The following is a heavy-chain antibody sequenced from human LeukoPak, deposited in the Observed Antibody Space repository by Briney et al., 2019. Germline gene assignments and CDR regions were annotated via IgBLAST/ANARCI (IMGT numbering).Heavy chain of an antibody. V-gene: IGHV3-23*01. Sequence: PGGSLRLSCAASGFTFSGYAMSWVRQAPGKGLEWVSAISGSGGSTYYADSVKGRFTISRDNSKNTLYLQMNSLRAEDTAVYYCAKSGEVATIIDFDYWGQGTLVTVSS. J-gene: IGHJ4*02. D-gene: IGHD5-12*01. CDR3: AKSGEVATIIDFDY. CDR2: ISGSGGST. CDR1: GFTFSGYA.